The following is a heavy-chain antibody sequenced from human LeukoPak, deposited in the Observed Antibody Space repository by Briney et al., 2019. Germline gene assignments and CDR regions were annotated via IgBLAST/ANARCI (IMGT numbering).Heavy chain of an antibody. Sequence: GGSLRLSCAASGFTFSDAWMSWVRQAPGKGLEWVGRLTSNTDGGTTDYAAPVKGRFTISRDNAKNTLYLQMTSLTAEDTAMYYCGSSEDGYIDYWGQGTLVVVSS. J-gene: IGHJ4*02. CDR1: GFTFSDAW. D-gene: IGHD1-26*01. CDR3: GSSEDGYIDY. CDR2: LTSNTDGGTT. V-gene: IGHV3-15*05.